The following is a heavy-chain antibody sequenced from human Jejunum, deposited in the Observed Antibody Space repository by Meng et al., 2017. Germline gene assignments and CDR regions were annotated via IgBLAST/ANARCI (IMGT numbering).Heavy chain of an antibody. CDR3: ARSPYSGSALPFFDY. V-gene: IGHV4-30-4*01. D-gene: IGHD1-26*01. J-gene: IGHJ4*02. CDR2: IYYSGST. Sequence: QGQSHEAGPGLVQPSQTLSLTCTVSGDSFNSPDYYWSWIRQPPEKGLEWIGYIYYSGSTYYNPSLKSRVSISGDTSNKQFSLKLTSVTAADTAVYYCARSPYSGSALPFFDYWGQGSLVTVSS. CDR1: GDSFNSPDYY.